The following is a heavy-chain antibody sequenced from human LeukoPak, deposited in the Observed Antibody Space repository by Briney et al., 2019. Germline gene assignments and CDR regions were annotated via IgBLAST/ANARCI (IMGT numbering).Heavy chain of an antibody. J-gene: IGHJ4*02. CDR3: ARDAAYYYDSSGYYSPMGY. Sequence: GGSLRLSCAASGFTFSSYSMNWVRQAPGKGLEWVAVISYDGSNKYYADSVKGRFTISRDNSKNTLYLQMNSLRAEDTAVYYCARDAAYYYDSSGYYSPMGYWGQGTLVTVSS. D-gene: IGHD3-22*01. V-gene: IGHV3-30*03. CDR2: ISYDGSNK. CDR1: GFTFSSYS.